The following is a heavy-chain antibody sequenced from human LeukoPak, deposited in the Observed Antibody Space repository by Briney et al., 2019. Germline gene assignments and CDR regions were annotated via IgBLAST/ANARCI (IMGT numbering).Heavy chain of an antibody. CDR2: IKQDGSEK. D-gene: IGHD3/OR15-3a*01. Sequence: GGSLRLSCAASGFTFSSYWMSWVRQAPGKGLEWVANIKQDGSEKYFVDSVKGRFTISRDNARNSLYLQMNSLRAEDTAVYYCARVGGRDWYSDYYYYYYMDVWGRGTTVTVSS. J-gene: IGHJ6*03. CDR3: ARVGGRDWYSDYYYYYYMDV. V-gene: IGHV3-7*01. CDR1: GFTFSSYW.